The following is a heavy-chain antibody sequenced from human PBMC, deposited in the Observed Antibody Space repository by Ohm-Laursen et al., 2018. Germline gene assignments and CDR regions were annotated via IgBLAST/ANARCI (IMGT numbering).Heavy chain of an antibody. V-gene: IGHV4-59*08. CDR2: ISNTGST. CDR3: ARRTYFDQ. Sequence: SDTLSLTCIVSGGSISSYYWSWIRQPAGKGLEWIGYISNTGSTNYSPSLKSRVTISVDTSKSQFSLKLSSVTAADTAVYYCARRTYFDQWSQGTLVTVSS. J-gene: IGHJ4*02. CDR1: GGSISSYY. D-gene: IGHD1/OR15-1a*01.